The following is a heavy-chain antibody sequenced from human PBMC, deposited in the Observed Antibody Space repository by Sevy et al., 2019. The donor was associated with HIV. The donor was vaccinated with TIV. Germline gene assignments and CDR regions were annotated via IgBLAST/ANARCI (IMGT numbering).Heavy chain of an antibody. CDR1: GFTFSSYW. CDR2: INSDGSYT. CDR3: ANAYSGSYSHSYLYALDV. V-gene: IGHV3-74*01. Sequence: GGSLRLSCAASGFTFSSYWMHWVRQAPGKGLVWVSRINSDGSYTSYADSVKGRFTISRDNSKNTVYLEMNSLRNEDTAIYFCANAYSGSYSHSYLYALDVWGQGTTVTVSS. D-gene: IGHD1-26*01. J-gene: IGHJ6*02.